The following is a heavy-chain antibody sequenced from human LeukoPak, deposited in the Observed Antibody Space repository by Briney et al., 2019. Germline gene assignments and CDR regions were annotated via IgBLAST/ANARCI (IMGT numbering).Heavy chain of an antibody. CDR1: GFTFDDYA. CDR3: AKEDCSGGSCYFDY. CDR2: ISWNSGSI. Sequence: GRSLRLSCAASGFTFDDYAMHWVRRAPGKGPEWVSGISWNSGSIGYADSVKGRFTISRDNAKNSLYLQMNSLRAEDTALYYCAKEDCSGGSCYFDYWGQGTLVTVSS. V-gene: IGHV3-9*01. D-gene: IGHD2-15*01. J-gene: IGHJ4*02.